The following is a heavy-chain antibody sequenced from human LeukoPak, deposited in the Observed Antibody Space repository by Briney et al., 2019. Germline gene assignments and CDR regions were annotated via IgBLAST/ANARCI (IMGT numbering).Heavy chain of an antibody. CDR2: FDPEDGET. D-gene: IGHD3-22*01. J-gene: IGHJ5*02. CDR3: APLNYYYDSSGYTNWFDP. CDR1: GYTLTELS. V-gene: IGHV1-24*01. Sequence: ASVKVSCKVSGYTLTELSMHWVRQAPGKGLEWMGGFDPEDGETIYAQKFQGRVTMTEDTSTDTAYMELSSLRSEDTAVYYCAPLNYYYDSSGYTNWFDPWGQGTLVTVSS.